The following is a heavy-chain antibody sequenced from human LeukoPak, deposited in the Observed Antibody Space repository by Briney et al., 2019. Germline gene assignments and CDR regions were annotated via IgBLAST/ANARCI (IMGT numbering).Heavy chain of an antibody. CDR1: GFTFSRHG. Sequence: GRSLRLSCAPSGFTFSRHGMHWVRQAPGTGLEWVAIISNDGSRKYYAHSVEGRFTISRDNSKNTLYLQMDSLRAEDTAVYYCARDRAWNYFDYWGQGTLVTVSS. CDR2: ISNDGSRK. V-gene: IGHV3-30*03. J-gene: IGHJ4*02. D-gene: IGHD3-3*01. CDR3: ARDRAWNYFDY.